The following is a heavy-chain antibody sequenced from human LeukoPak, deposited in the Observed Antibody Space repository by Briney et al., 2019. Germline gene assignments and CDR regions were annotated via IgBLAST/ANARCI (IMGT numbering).Heavy chain of an antibody. Sequence: SETLSLTCTVSGASISSYFWSWIRQPPGKGLEWIGYIYSGTTNYNPSLESRVTISADTSKNQFSLKLTSVTAADTAVYYCARAAPRSITALRYFDWLQWSPRAHPCYFDYWGQGTLVTVSS. CDR2: IYSGTT. CDR1: GASISSYF. D-gene: IGHD3-9*01. J-gene: IGHJ4*02. CDR3: ARAAPRSITALRYFDWLQWSPRAHPCYFDY. V-gene: IGHV4-59*08.